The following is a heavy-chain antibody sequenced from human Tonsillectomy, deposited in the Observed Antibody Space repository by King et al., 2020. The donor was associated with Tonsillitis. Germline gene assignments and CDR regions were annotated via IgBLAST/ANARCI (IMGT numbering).Heavy chain of an antibody. CDR3: AKSGINLDY. Sequence: VQLVESGGGLVQPGGSLRLSCAASGFTFSSSWMSWVRQAPGKGLEWVANIKHDGSEKYYVDSVKGRFTISRDNAKTSVYLQMDSLRVEDTAVYYCAKSGINLDYWGQGTLVAVSS. CDR1: GFTFSSSW. V-gene: IGHV3-7*01. CDR2: IKHDGSEK. J-gene: IGHJ4*02. D-gene: IGHD1-26*01.